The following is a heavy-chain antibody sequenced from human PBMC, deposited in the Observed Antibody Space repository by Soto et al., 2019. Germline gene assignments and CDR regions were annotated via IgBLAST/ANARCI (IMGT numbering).Heavy chain of an antibody. J-gene: IGHJ4*02. V-gene: IGHV3-23*01. CDR3: AKEHGSMQPFDY. CDR1: GFTFSNYG. D-gene: IGHD5-12*01. Sequence: QLLESGGGLVQPGGSLRLSCAASGFTFSNYGMAWVRQAPGKGLEWVSAISGDGDRTYYSDSVKGRFSISRDNSKNTLFLKMNSLRAEDTAVYYCAKEHGSMQPFDYWGQGTLVTVSS. CDR2: ISGDGDRT.